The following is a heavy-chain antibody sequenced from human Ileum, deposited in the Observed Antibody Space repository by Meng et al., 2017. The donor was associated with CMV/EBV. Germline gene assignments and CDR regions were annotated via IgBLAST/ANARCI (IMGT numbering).Heavy chain of an antibody. CDR1: GFTFSSYS. Sequence: GGSLRLSCAASGFTFSSYSMNWVRQAPGKGLEWVSVVYTVDTTTFYADSVKGRFTISRDDSKNTLYLQMNSLRAEDTAVYYCATDNQKLVFGGQGTLVTVSS. CDR2: VYTVDTTT. V-gene: IGHV3-23*03. D-gene: IGHD1-14*01. CDR3: ATDNQKLVF. J-gene: IGHJ4*02.